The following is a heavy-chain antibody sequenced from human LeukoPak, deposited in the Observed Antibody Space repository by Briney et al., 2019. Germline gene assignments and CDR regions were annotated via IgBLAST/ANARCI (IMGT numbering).Heavy chain of an antibody. Sequence: GGSLRLSCAASGFTFSSYAMSWVRQAPGKGLEWVSAISGSGGSTYYADSVKGRFTISRDNSKNTLYLQMNSLRAEDTAVYYCASYKSGGGDARALGYWGQGTLVTVSS. J-gene: IGHJ4*02. CDR1: GFTFSSYA. V-gene: IGHV3-23*01. CDR2: ISGSGGST. CDR3: ASYKSGGGDARALGY. D-gene: IGHD2-21*02.